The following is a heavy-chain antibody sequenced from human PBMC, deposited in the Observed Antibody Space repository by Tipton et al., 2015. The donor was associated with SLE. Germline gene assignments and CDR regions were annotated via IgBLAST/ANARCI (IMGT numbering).Heavy chain of an antibody. CDR2: INHSGGT. J-gene: IGHJ6*04. CDR1: GGSFSGYY. Sequence: TLSLTCAVYGGSFSGYYWSWIRQPPGKGLEWIGEINHSGGTNYNPSLKSRVTISVDTSKNEFSLKLSSVTAADTAVYYCARAHRVSRGLDVWGKGTTVTVSS. CDR3: ARAHRVSRGLDV. D-gene: IGHD6-13*01. V-gene: IGHV4-34*01.